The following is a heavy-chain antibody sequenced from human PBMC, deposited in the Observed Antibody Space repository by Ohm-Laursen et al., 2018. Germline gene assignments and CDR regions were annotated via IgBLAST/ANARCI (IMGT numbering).Heavy chain of an antibody. J-gene: IGHJ4*02. Sequence: SETLSLTCTVSGGSISSGGYYWSWIRQHPGKGLEWIGNIHDSGITKYNPSLKSRVTISVDTSKNQFSLKLSSVSAADTAVYYCARLSSGRYYFDYWGQGTLVTVSS. CDR3: ARLSSGRYYFDY. V-gene: IGHV4-61*08. CDR2: IHDSGIT. D-gene: IGHD6-19*01. CDR1: GGSISSGGYY.